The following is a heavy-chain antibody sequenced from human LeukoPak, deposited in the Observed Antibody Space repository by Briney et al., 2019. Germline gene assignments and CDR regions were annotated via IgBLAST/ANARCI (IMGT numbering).Heavy chain of an antibody. CDR2: IIPIFGTA. CDR3: ARIGAIQQLANHFDY. CDR1: GGTFSSYA. Sequence: GASVKVSCKASGGTFSSYAISWVRQAPGQGLEWMGGIIPIFGTANYAQKFQGRVTITADESTSTAYMELSSLRSEDTAVYYCARIGAIQQLANHFDYWGQGTLVTVSS. D-gene: IGHD6-13*01. V-gene: IGHV1-69*13. J-gene: IGHJ4*02.